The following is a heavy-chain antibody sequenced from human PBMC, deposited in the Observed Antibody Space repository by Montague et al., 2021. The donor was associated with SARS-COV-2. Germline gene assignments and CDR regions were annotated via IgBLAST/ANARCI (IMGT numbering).Heavy chain of an antibody. CDR1: GFTFSSYA. CDR2: ISYDGSNK. Sequence: SLRLSCAASGFTFSSYAMHWVRQAPGKGLEWVAVISYDGSNKYYADSVKGRFTISRDNSKNTLYLQMNSLRAEDAAVYYCASGYDLLTGYYPFDCWGQGTLVTVSS. CDR3: ASGYDLLTGYYPFDC. D-gene: IGHD3-9*01. V-gene: IGHV3-30*04. J-gene: IGHJ4*02.